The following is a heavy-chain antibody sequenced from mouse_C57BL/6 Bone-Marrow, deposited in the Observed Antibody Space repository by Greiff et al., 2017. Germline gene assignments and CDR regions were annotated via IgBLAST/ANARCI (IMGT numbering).Heavy chain of an antibody. CDR3: AWPSPWFAY. Sequence: QVHVKQSGAELARPGASVKQSSKASGYNFTSYGISWVKQRTGQGLEWIGEIYPRSGNTYYNEKFKGKATLTADKSSSTAYMELRSLTSDDSAVYFCAWPSPWFAYWGYATLVPV. J-gene: IGHJ3*01. V-gene: IGHV1-81*01. CDR1: GYNFTSYG. CDR2: IYPRSGNT.